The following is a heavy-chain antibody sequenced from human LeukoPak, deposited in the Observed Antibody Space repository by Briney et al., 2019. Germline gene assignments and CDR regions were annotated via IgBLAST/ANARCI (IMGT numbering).Heavy chain of an antibody. CDR1: GGTFSSYA. CDR3: AREGATGTAMVSFDY. V-gene: IGHV1-69*13. CDR2: TIPIFGTA. Sequence: ASVKVSCKASGGTFSSYAISWVRQAPGQGLEWMGGTIPIFGTANYAQKFQGRVTITADESTSTAYMELSSLRSEDTAVYYCAREGATGTAMVSFDYWGQGTLVTVSS. D-gene: IGHD5-18*01. J-gene: IGHJ4*02.